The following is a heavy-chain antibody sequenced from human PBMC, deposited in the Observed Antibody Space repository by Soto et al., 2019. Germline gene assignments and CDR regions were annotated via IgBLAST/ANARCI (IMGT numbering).Heavy chain of an antibody. CDR3: ARAVWGSSVYYFDY. J-gene: IGHJ4*02. CDR1: GGSISSSNW. D-gene: IGHD3-16*01. CDR2: IYHSGST. Sequence: SETLSLTCAVSGGSISSSNWWSWVRQPPGKGLEWIGEIYHSGSTNYNPSLKSRVTISVDKSKNQFSLKLSSVTAADTAVYYCARAVWGSSVYYFDYWGQGTLVTVSS. V-gene: IGHV4-4*02.